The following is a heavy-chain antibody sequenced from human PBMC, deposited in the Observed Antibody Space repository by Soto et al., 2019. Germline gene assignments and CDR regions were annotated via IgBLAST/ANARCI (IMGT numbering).Heavy chain of an antibody. CDR2: IYWDDDK. CDR1: GFSLSTSGVG. V-gene: IGHV2-5*02. D-gene: IGHD3-10*01. CDR3: AHHLYYGWGTYSFDY. Sequence: QITLKESGPTLVKPTQTLTLTCTFSGFSLSTSGVGVGWIRQPPGKALEWLAVIYWDDDKRSSSSLKSRLTIIKNTSKNQVVLKMTNMDPVDTPTYYCAHHLYYGWGTYSFDYGGKGILVTVSS. J-gene: IGHJ4*02.